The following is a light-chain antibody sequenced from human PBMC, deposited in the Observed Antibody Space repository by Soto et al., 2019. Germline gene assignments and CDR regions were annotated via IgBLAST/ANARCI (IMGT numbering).Light chain of an antibody. V-gene: IGKV1-33*01. J-gene: IGKJ2*01. CDR1: QDISNY. Sequence: DIQMTQSPSSLSASVGDRVTITCQASQDISNYLYWYQQKPGKAPKLRIYDASNLETGVPSRFSGSGSGTDFTFAISSLQPEDIATYYCQQYDNLPYTFGQGTKLEIK. CDR3: QQYDNLPYT. CDR2: DAS.